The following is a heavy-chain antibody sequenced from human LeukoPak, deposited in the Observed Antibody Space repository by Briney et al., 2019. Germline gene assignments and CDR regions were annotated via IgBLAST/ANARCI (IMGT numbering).Heavy chain of an antibody. CDR1: GYSISSGYY. J-gene: IGHJ4*02. V-gene: IGHV4-38-2*02. CDR3: TRPYYYDSSGSPDY. CDR2: IYHSGST. D-gene: IGHD3-22*01. Sequence: SETLSLTCTVSGYSISSGYYWAWIRQPPGKGREWSGNIYHSGSTYYNPSLKSRVTISVDTSKNQFSLKLSSVTATDTAVYYCTRPYYYDSSGSPDYWGQGTLVTVSS.